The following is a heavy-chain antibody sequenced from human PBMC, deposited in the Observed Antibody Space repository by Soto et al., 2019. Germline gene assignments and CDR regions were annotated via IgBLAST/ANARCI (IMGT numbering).Heavy chain of an antibody. CDR3: ANAVPQAHFEY. J-gene: IGHJ4*02. CDR1: GFTFNNYA. Sequence: EVQLLASGGGLVQPGGSLRLSCAASGFTFNNYAMNWVRQAPGKGLEWVSAISAGGGTTYYADSVKGRFTISRDNSKNTLYLQMNTLRAEDTAIYYCANAVPQAHFEYWGQGTLVTVSS. V-gene: IGHV3-23*01. CDR2: ISAGGGTT.